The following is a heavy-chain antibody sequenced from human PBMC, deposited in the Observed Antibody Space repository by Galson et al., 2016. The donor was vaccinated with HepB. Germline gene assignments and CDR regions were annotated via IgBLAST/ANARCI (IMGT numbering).Heavy chain of an antibody. D-gene: IGHD2-2*02. J-gene: IGHJ5*02. CDR3: AKAGGKNYTPFDP. CDR2: ISGSGDTT. Sequence: SLRLSCAGTGFTFSTYAMSWVRQAPGKRLEWVSAISGSGDTTYYADSVKGRFTISRDNSKNTLYLQMNSLRAEDTAVYYCAKAGGKNYTPFDPWGQGTLVTVSS. V-gene: IGHV3-23*01. CDR1: GFTFSTYA.